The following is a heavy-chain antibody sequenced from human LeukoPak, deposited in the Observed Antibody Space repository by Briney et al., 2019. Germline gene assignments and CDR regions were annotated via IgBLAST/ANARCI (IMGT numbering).Heavy chain of an antibody. J-gene: IGHJ1*01. D-gene: IGHD6-13*01. Sequence: SETLSLTCTVSGGSISNHYWNWIRQPAGKGLEWIGRIYSSGNTSYKSSLESRVTMSIDTSKNQVSLKLTSVTAADTAAYYCARAFSSGWYENFQHWGQGTLVTVSS. V-gene: IGHV4-4*07. CDR3: ARAFSSGWYENFQH. CDR2: IYSSGNT. CDR1: GGSISNHY.